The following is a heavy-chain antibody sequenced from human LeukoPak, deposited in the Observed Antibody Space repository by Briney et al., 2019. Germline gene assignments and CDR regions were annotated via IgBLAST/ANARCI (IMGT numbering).Heavy chain of an antibody. V-gene: IGHV3-53*01. CDR2: IFSGGST. D-gene: IGHD3-10*01. CDR3: ARGPGKASFDY. CDR1: GFTFSSYG. J-gene: IGHJ4*02. Sequence: GGSLRLSCAASGFTFSSYGMSWGRQAPGKGLEWVSVIFSGGSTYYADSVKGRFTISRDKSNNTLYLQMNSLRAEDTAVYYCARGPGKASFDYWGQGTLVTVSS.